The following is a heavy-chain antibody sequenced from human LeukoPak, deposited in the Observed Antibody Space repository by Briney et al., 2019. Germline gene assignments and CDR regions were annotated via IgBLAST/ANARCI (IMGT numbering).Heavy chain of an antibody. CDR3: AREDYYESGTDDY. J-gene: IGHJ4*02. Sequence: GGSLRLSCAASGFTFSTYSMNWVRQAPGKGLEWVSSITASSSYTYYADSVKGRFTISRDNTKNSLYPQMNSLRAEDTGIYYCAREDYYESGTDDYWGQGTLVTVFS. V-gene: IGHV3-21*01. CDR2: ITASSSYT. CDR1: GFTFSTYS. D-gene: IGHD3-10*01.